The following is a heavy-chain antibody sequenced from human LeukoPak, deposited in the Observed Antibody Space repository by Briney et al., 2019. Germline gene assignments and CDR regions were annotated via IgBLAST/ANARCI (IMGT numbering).Heavy chain of an antibody. V-gene: IGHV6-1*01. CDR1: GDSVSSNSAA. Sequence: SQTLSLTCAISGDSVSSNSAAWNWIRQSPSRGLEWLGRTYYRSKWYNDYAVSVKSRITINPDTSKNQFSLQLNSVTPEDTAVYYCARSASSFLYSSGWYEGADYWGQGTLVTVSS. J-gene: IGHJ4*02. CDR3: ARSASSFLYSSGWYEGADY. D-gene: IGHD6-19*01. CDR2: TYYRSKWYN.